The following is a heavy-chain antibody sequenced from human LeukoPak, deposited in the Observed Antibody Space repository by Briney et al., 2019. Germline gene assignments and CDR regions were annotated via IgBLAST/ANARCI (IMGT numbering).Heavy chain of an antibody. CDR3: ARRGYSYGYEVDY. J-gene: IGHJ4*02. Sequence: GESLKISCQGSGYSFTSYWIGWVRQMPGKGLEWMGITYPGDSDTRYSPSFQGQVTISADKSISTAYLQWSSLKASDTAMYYCARRGYSYGYEVDYWGQGTLVTVSS. V-gene: IGHV5-51*01. CDR2: TYPGDSDT. D-gene: IGHD5-18*01. CDR1: GYSFTSYW.